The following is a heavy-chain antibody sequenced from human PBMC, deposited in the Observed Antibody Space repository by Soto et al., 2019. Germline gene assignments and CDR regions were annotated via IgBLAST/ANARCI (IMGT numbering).Heavy chain of an antibody. V-gene: IGHV4-59*01. CDR2: IYYSGST. D-gene: IGHD5-18*01. CDR1: GGSISSYY. Sequence: PSETLSLTCTVSGGSISSYYGSWIRQPPGKGLEWIGYIYYSGSTNYNPSLKSRVTISVDTSKNQFSLKLSSVTAADTAVYYCARDNGYSYGYTLDHWGQGTLVTVSS. CDR3: ARDNGYSYGYTLDH. J-gene: IGHJ4*02.